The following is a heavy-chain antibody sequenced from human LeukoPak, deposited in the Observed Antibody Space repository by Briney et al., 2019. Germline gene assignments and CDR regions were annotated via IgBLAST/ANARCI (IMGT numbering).Heavy chain of an antibody. Sequence: GGSLRLSCAVSGFTVSGNYMSWVRQAPGKGLEWVSLIYSGGTTYYSDSVKGRFTISRDNSKNTLYLQLNSLRAEDTAVYYCARRAGGYSHPYDYWGQGILVTVSS. V-gene: IGHV3-53*01. D-gene: IGHD4-23*01. CDR3: ARRAGGYSHPYDY. CDR1: GFTVSGNY. J-gene: IGHJ4*02. CDR2: IYSGGTT.